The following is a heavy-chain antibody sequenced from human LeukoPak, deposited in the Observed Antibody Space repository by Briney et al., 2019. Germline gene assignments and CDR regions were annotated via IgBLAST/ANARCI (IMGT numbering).Heavy chain of an antibody. Sequence: GGSLRLSCAASGFTFSTFAMNWVRQAPGKGLEWVSAISGSDVSTFYADSVKGRFTISRDDSKNTVYLQVNSLRAEDTAVYYCAKGSYSGFSARADYWGQGILVTVSS. CDR1: GFTFSTFA. CDR2: ISGSDVST. J-gene: IGHJ4*02. D-gene: IGHD5-12*01. V-gene: IGHV3-23*01. CDR3: AKGSYSGFSARADY.